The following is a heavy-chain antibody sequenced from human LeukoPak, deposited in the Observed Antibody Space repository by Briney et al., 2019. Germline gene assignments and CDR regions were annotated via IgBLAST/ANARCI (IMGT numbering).Heavy chain of an antibody. J-gene: IGHJ6*03. CDR2: INPSGGST. Sequence: GASVKVSCKASGYTFTSYYMHWVRQAPGQGLEWMGIINPSGGSTSYAQKFQGRVTITADESTSTAYMELSSLRSEDTAVYYCARSKVVPAAPYYYYMDVWGKGTTVTVSS. CDR1: GYTFTSYY. CDR3: ARSKVVPAAPYYYYMDV. D-gene: IGHD2-2*01. V-gene: IGHV1-46*01.